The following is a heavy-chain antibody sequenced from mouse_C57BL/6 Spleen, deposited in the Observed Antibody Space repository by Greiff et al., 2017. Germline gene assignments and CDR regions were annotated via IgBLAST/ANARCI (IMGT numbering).Heavy chain of an antibody. CDR1: GFNIKDDY. J-gene: IGHJ2*01. D-gene: IGHD1-1*01. Sequence: VQLQQSGAELVRPGASVKLSCTASGFNIKDDYMHWVKQRPEQGLEWIGWIDPENGDTEYASKFQGKATITADTSSNTAYLQLSSLTSEDTAVYYCTKNYGSSLFDDWGQGTTLTVSS. CDR3: TKNYGSSLFDD. V-gene: IGHV14-4*01. CDR2: IDPENGDT.